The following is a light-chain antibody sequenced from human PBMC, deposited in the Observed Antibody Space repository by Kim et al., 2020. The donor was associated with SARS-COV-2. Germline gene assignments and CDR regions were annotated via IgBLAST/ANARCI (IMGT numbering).Light chain of an antibody. J-gene: IGKJ5*01. V-gene: IGKV3-20*01. CDR1: GSVGSSN. CDR2: GAS. CDR3: QQFGGSPPIT. Sequence: PGERATLTCRASGSVGSSNLAWYQQRPGQAPRLLIFGASSRATGIPDRFSGSGSGTDFTLTISRLEPEDFAVYYCQQFGGSPPITFGQGTRLEIK.